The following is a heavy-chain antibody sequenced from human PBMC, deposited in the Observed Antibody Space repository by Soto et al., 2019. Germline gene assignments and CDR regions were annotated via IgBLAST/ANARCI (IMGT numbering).Heavy chain of an antibody. CDR2: ISSSSSTI. CDR1: GFTFSSYS. J-gene: IGHJ5*02. V-gene: IGHV3-48*01. D-gene: IGHD6-6*01. Sequence: GGSLRLSCAASGFTFSSYSMNWVRQAPGKGLEWVSYISSSSSTIYYAEYVKGRFTISRDNAKNSLYMQMNSLRAEDTAVYYCAATRGYIAARPWWFDPWGQGTLVTVSS. CDR3: AATRGYIAARPWWFDP.